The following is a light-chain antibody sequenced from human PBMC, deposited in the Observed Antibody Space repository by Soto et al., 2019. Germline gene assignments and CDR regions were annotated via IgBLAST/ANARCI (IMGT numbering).Light chain of an antibody. Sequence: EIVLTQSPGTLSLSPGERATLSCRASQSVSSSYLAWYQQKPGQAPRLLIYGASSRATGIPDRFSGSGSGTDFHLNISRLEPEDLSVYYCQQYGSSPPWTFGQGTKVEIK. J-gene: IGKJ1*01. CDR3: QQYGSSPPWT. CDR2: GAS. V-gene: IGKV3-20*01. CDR1: QSVSSSY.